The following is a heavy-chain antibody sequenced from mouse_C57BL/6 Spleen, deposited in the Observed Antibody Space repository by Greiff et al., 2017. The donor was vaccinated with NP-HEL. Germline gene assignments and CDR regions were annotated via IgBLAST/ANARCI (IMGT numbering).Heavy chain of an antibody. V-gene: IGHV1-64*01. D-gene: IGHD1-1*01. CDR3: ARENSSYYYGSSYAMDY. CDR2: IHPNSGST. CDR1: GYTFTSYW. Sequence: VQLQQPGAELVKPGASVKLSCKASGYTFTSYWMHWVKQRPGQGLEWIGMIHPNSGSTNYNEKFKSKATLTVDKSSSTAYMQLSSLTSEDSAVYYCARENSSYYYGSSYAMDYWGQGTSVTVSS. J-gene: IGHJ4*01.